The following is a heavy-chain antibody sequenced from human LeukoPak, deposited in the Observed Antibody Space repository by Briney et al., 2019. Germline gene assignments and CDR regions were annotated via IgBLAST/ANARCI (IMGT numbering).Heavy chain of an antibody. D-gene: IGHD2-21*02. V-gene: IGHV3-33*01. Sequence: GGSLRLSCAASGFTFSSYGMHWVRQALGKGLEWVALIWYDGSKQYYEDSVEGRFSVSRDNSKNTLYLQMNSLRAEDTAVYYCARDWYVVTPDWYFDLWGRGTLVTVSS. CDR2: IWYDGSKQ. J-gene: IGHJ2*01. CDR3: ARDWYVVTPDWYFDL. CDR1: GFTFSSYG.